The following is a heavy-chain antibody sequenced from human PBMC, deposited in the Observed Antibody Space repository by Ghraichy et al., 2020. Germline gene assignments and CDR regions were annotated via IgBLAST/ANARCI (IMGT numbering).Heavy chain of an antibody. V-gene: IGHV3-23*01. D-gene: IGHD1-1*01. Sequence: RGSLRLSCAGSGFTIRSYSMSWVRQAPGKGLEWVSAISYRGGETFYADSVKGRFTISRDTSKNTLSLQMDSLRAEDTAVYFCAIVYKTDLDYWGQGTLVTVSS. J-gene: IGHJ4*02. CDR3: AIVYKTDLDY. CDR2: ISYRGGET. CDR1: GFTIRSYS.